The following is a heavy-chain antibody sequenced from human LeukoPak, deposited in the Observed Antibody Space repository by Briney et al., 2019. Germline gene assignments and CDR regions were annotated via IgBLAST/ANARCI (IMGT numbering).Heavy chain of an antibody. CDR3: ARGGRDGCNFGNWFDY. CDR2: IYSGGTT. J-gene: IGHJ4*02. CDR1: GFTVSRNY. Sequence: AGGSLRLSCAASGFTVSRNYMSWVRQAPGKGLEWVSVIYSGGTTYYADSVKGRFTISRDNSKNTLYLQMNSLRAEDTAVYYCARGGRDGCNFGNWFDYWGQGTLVTVSS. V-gene: IGHV3-53*01. D-gene: IGHD5-24*01.